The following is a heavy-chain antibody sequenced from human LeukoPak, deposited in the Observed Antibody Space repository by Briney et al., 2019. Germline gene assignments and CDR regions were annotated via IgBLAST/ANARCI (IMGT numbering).Heavy chain of an antibody. J-gene: IGHJ4*02. D-gene: IGHD3/OR15-3a*01. CDR2: IYSGGDT. V-gene: IGHV3-53*01. CDR1: GFTVSSNY. CDR3: ARVRPDYYTYFDY. Sequence: GGSLRLSCAASGFTVSSNYMSWVRQAPGKGLEWVSVIYSGGDTYYADSVKGRFTISRDNSKNTLYLQMNSLRAEDTAIYYCARVRPDYYTYFDYWGQGTLVTVSS.